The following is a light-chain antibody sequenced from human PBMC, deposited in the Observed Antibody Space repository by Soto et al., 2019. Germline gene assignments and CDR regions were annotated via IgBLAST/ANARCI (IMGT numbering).Light chain of an antibody. CDR2: LAS. Sequence: DIVLTQSPATLSLSRGDSAPLSCRASQSVDSDVAWYQQKPGQPPRLLIFLASAGATGIPARFSGSQSGTEFTLTISSLLSEDFAVYACQQYKNWPLSLTFGGGTKVDIK. CDR3: QQYKNWPLSLT. V-gene: IGKV3D-15*01. CDR1: QSVDSD. J-gene: IGKJ4*02.